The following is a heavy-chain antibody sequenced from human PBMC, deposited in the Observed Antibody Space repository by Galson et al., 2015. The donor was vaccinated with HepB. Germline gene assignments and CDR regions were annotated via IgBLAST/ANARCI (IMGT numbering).Heavy chain of an antibody. CDR2: ISSSSSYI. V-gene: IGHV3-21*01. Sequence: SLRLSCAASGFTFSSYSMNWVRQAPGKGLEWVSSISSSSSYIYYADSVKGRFTISRDNAKNSLYLQMNSLRAEDTAVYYCARDSQRSSDAEYFQHWGQGTLVTVSS. CDR1: GFTFSSYS. CDR3: ARDSQRSSDAEYFQH. D-gene: IGHD6-19*01. J-gene: IGHJ1*01.